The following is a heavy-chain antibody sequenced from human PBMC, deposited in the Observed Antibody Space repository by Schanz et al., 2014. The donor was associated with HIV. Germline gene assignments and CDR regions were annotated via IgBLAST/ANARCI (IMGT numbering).Heavy chain of an antibody. V-gene: IGHV3-21*02. CDR3: ARDYHWNWFDP. Sequence: EVQLVESGGGLVEPGGSLRLSCEASGFSFSSFSMNWVRQAPGKGLEWVSSIGSGGGYKYYADSVNGRFTISRDNAKNSLHLQMNSLRAEDTAVYYCARDYHWNWFDPWGQGNLVTVSS. CDR1: GFSFSSFS. J-gene: IGHJ5*02. D-gene: IGHD1-20*01. CDR2: IGSGGGYK.